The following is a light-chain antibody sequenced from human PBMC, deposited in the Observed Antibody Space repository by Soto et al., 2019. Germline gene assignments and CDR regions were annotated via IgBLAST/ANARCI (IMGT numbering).Light chain of an antibody. CDR1: QGIRND. V-gene: IGKV1-6*01. J-gene: IGKJ1*01. Sequence: AIQMTQSPSSLSASVGDRVTITCRASQGIRNDLGWYQQKPGKAPKLLIYAASSLQSGVPSRFSGSGSGTDFTLTIGGLQPDDFATYYCQHYNAFPWPFGQGTKVDIK. CDR2: AAS. CDR3: QHYNAFPWP.